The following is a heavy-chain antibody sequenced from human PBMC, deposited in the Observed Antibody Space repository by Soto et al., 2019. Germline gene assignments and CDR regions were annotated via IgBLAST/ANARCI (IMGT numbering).Heavy chain of an antibody. CDR3: ARVGGYQLLGRADY. D-gene: IGHD2-2*01. V-gene: IGHV1-18*01. Sequence: ASVKVSCKASGGTFSSYAISWVRQAPGQGLEWMGWISAYNGNTNYAQKLQGRVTMTTDTSTSTAYMELRSLRSDDTAVYYCARVGGYQLLGRADYWGQGTLVTSPQ. J-gene: IGHJ4*02. CDR2: ISAYNGNT. CDR1: GGTFSSYA.